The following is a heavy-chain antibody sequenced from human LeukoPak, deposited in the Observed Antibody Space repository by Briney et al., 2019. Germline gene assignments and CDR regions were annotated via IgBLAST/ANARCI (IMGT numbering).Heavy chain of an antibody. Sequence: PSETLSLTCTVSGGSVSSGGYYWSWIRQHPGKGLEWIGYIYYSGSTYYNPSRKSRVTISVDTSKNQFSLKLSSVTAADTAVYYCARWANYDILTGYYVPTNDAFDFWGQGTMVTVSS. CDR2: IYYSGST. V-gene: IGHV4-31*03. D-gene: IGHD3-9*01. J-gene: IGHJ3*01. CDR3: ARWANYDILTGYYVPTNDAFDF. CDR1: GGSVSSGGYY.